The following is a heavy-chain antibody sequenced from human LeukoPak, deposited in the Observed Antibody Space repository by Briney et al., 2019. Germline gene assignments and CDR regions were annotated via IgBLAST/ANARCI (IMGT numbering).Heavy chain of an antibody. J-gene: IGHJ6*02. CDR1: GGSFSGYY. Sequence: SETLSLTCAVYGGSFSGYYWSWIRQPPGKGLEWIGEINHSGSTNYNPSLKSRVTISVDTSKNQFSLKLSSVTAADTAVYYCARGVVEFTGDYYYYYGMDVWGQGTTVTVSS. V-gene: IGHV4-34*01. CDR3: ARGVVEFTGDYYYYYGMDV. CDR2: INHSGST. D-gene: IGHD2-8*02.